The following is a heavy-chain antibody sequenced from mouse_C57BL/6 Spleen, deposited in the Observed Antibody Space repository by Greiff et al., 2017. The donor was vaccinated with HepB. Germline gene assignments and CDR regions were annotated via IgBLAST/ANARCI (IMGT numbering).Heavy chain of an antibody. CDR3: AREGTRTNWYFDV. D-gene: IGHD2-13*01. CDR1: GYTFTDYY. CDR2: IYPGSGNS. Sequence: QVQLQQSGAELVRPGASVKLSCKASGYTFTDYYINWVKQRPGQGLEWIARIYPGSGNSYYNEKFKGKATLTAEKSSSTAYMQLSSLTSEDSAVYFCAREGTRTNWYFDVWGTGTTVTVSS. J-gene: IGHJ1*03. V-gene: IGHV1-76*01.